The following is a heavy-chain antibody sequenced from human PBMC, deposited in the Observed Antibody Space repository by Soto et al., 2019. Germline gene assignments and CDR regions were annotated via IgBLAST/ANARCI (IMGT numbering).Heavy chain of an antibody. CDR3: AKVPYDYIWGSYRLEDAFDI. CDR1: GFTFSSYA. Sequence: GGSLRLSCAASGFTFSSYAMSWVRQAPGKGLEWVSAISGSGGSTYYADSVKGRFTISRDNSKNTLYLQMNSLRAEDTAVYYCAKVPYDYIWGSYRLEDAFDIWGQGTMVTVSS. V-gene: IGHV3-23*01. CDR2: ISGSGGST. J-gene: IGHJ3*02. D-gene: IGHD3-16*02.